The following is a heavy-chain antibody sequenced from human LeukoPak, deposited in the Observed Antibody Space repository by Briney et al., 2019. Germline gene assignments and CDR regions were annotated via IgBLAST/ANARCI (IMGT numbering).Heavy chain of an antibody. CDR3: ARVTSLYCSSTSCYYFDY. CDR2: ISGNGGRT. Sequence: PGGSLRLSCAASGFTFSILDMSWVRQAPGKGLEWVSAISGNGGRTYYADSVKGRFTISRDNSKNTLYLQMNSLRAEDTAVYYCARVTSLYCSSTSCYYFDYWGQGTLVTVSS. D-gene: IGHD2-2*01. J-gene: IGHJ4*02. V-gene: IGHV3-23*01. CDR1: GFTFSILD.